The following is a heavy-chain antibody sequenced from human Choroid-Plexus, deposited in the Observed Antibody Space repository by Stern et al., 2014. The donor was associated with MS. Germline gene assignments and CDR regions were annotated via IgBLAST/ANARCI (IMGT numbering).Heavy chain of an antibody. CDR1: GFTFGSCA. CDR3: AKDRQYLTYFFDH. Sequence: VHLVESGGGVVQPGRPLRLSCVASGFTFGSCAMHWVRQAPGKGLEWVAGVSYDGSNKDYADSVKGRFTISRDNSQNTLYMKMSSLRPEDTAVYYCAKDRQYLTYFFDHWGQGSLVTVSS. J-gene: IGHJ5*02. D-gene: IGHD2/OR15-2a*01. V-gene: IGHV3-30*18. CDR2: VSYDGSNK.